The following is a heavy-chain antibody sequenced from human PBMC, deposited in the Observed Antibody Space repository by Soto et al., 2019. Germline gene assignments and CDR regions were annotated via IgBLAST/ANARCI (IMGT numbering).Heavy chain of an antibody. J-gene: IGHJ6*04. CDR1: GFTFSSYA. V-gene: IGHV3-23*01. D-gene: IGHD3-10*01. Sequence: VQLLESGGALVQPGGSLSLSCAASGFTFSSYAMYWVRQAPGKGLEWVSTISNSGDTYYADSVEGRFTISRDKSNDTVFLQTSSLRAEDTAVYYCAKPKFRGAVVNVWGEGTTVTVSS. CDR3: AKPKFRGAVVNV. CDR2: ISNSGDT.